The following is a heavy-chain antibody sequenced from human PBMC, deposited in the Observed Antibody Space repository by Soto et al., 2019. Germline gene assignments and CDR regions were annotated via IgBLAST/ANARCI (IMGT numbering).Heavy chain of an antibody. Sequence: TFTSYGISWVRQAPGQGLEWMGWIRAYNGNTNYAQKLQGRVTITTDTSTSTAYMELRSLRSDDTAVYYCARDLPTMDVWGQGTTVTVSS. J-gene: IGHJ6*02. CDR1: TFTSYG. V-gene: IGHV1-18*01. CDR3: ARDLPTMDV. CDR2: IRAYNGNT.